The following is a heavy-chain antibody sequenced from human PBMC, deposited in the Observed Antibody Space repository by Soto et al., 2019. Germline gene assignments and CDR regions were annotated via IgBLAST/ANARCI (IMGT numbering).Heavy chain of an antibody. CDR1: GGSISSSSYY. CDR2: IYYSGST. Sequence: QLQLQESGPGLVKPSETLSLTCTVSGGSISSSSYYWGWIRQPPGKGLEWIGSIYYSGSTYYNPSLKSRVTISVDTSKNQFSLKLSSVTAADTAVYYCARPSIAAPAAFDYWGQGTLVTVSS. D-gene: IGHD6-6*01. J-gene: IGHJ4*02. CDR3: ARPSIAAPAAFDY. V-gene: IGHV4-39*01.